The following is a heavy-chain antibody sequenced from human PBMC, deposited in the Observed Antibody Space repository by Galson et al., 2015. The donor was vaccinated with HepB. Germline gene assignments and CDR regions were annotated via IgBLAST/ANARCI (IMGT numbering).Heavy chain of an antibody. CDR2: INPNSGGT. Sequence: SVKVSCKASGYTFTGYYMHWVRQAPGQGLEWMGWINPNSGGTNYAQKFQGRVTMTRDTSISTAYMELSRLRSDDTAVYYCARDRTMEWELLFAFDIWGQGTMVTVSS. CDR1: GYTFTGYY. D-gene: IGHD1-26*01. J-gene: IGHJ3*02. CDR3: ARDRTMEWELLFAFDI. V-gene: IGHV1-2*02.